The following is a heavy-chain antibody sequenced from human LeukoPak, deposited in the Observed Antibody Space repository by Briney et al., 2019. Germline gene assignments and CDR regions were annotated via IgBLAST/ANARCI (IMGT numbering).Heavy chain of an antibody. CDR2: IKSDGRT. CDR3: ARAPSEIGGYYPEYFRH. J-gene: IGHJ1*01. V-gene: IGHV3-74*01. CDR1: GFTFSNYW. Sequence: GGSLRLSCAATGFTFSNYWMHWVRQAPGKGLVWVSRIKSDGRTNYADSVKGRFTISRDNAKNTVSLQMNSLRAEDTGVYYCARAPSEIGGYYPEYFRHWGQGTLVTVSS. D-gene: IGHD3-22*01.